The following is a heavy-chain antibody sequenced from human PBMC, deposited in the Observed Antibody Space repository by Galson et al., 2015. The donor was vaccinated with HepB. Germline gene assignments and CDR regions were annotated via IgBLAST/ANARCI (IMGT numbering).Heavy chain of an antibody. CDR3: ARLRGWGSLVRIFDL. CDR1: GGSITNVY. J-gene: IGHJ4*02. D-gene: IGHD3-16*01. CDR2: IYNTVT. V-gene: IGHV4-59*08. Sequence: SETLSLTCTVSGGSITNVYWSWIRQSPGREMEWIGFIYNTVTTYHPSLNSRITISGDTSKNQIFLNMRSVTAADTAVYYCARLRGWGSLVRIFDLWGQGTLATVSP.